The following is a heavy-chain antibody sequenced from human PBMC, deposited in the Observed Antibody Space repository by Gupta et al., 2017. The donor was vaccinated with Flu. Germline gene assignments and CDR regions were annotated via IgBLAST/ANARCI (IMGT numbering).Heavy chain of an antibody. CDR3: AREGYNFYMDV. J-gene: IGHJ6*03. V-gene: IGHV1-18*01. Sequence: QDQLVQSGAEVKKPGASVKVSCKASGYPFTSYGISWVRQAPGQGLEWMGWISAYNGDTKYAQKFQGRVTMTTDTSTKTANMELRSLRSDDTAIYYCAREGYNFYMDVWGKGTTVIVSS. CDR1: GYPFTSYG. CDR2: ISAYNGDT.